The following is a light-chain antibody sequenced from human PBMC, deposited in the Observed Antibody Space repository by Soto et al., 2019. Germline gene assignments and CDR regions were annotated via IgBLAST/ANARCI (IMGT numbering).Light chain of an antibody. J-gene: IGLJ1*01. CDR1: SSDVGGYNY. V-gene: IGLV2-14*01. CDR2: DVS. CDR3: SSYTSSSFYV. Sequence: QSALTQPASVSGSPGQSITISCTGTSSDVGGYNYVSWYQQHPGKAPKLMIYDVSNRPSGVSNSFSGSKSGNTASLTISGLQAEDEAEYYCSSYTSSSFYVFGTGTKLTVL.